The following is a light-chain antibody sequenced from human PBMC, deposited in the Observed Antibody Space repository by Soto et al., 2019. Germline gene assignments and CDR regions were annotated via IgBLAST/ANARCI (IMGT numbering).Light chain of an antibody. CDR3: QVWDSSSEEGV. Sequence: SSELIQPPSVSLAPGKTARITCGGNNIGSQSVHWYQQRPGQAPVLVIYYDSNRPSGIPERFSGSNSGNTATLTISRVEAGDEADYYCQVWDSSSEEGVFGGGTKLTVL. V-gene: IGLV3-21*04. CDR1: NIGSQS. CDR2: YDS. J-gene: IGLJ3*02.